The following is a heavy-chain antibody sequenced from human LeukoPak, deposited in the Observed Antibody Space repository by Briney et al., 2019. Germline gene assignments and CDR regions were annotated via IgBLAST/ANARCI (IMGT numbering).Heavy chain of an antibody. J-gene: IGHJ6*02. Sequence: KPSETLSLTCAVYGGSFSDYFWGWIRQPPGKGLEWIGEINHSGRTYYNPSLKSRVTISVDTSKNQFSLNLSSVTAADTAVYYCARDVVVVPVAIHYGMDVWGQGTTVTVSS. CDR1: GGSFSDYF. CDR3: ARDVVVVPVAIHYGMDV. D-gene: IGHD2-2*01. CDR2: INHSGRT. V-gene: IGHV4-34*01.